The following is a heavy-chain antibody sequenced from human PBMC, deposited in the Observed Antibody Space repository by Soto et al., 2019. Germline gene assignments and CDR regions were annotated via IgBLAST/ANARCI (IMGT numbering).Heavy chain of an antibody. Sequence: PGGSLRLSCAASGFTFSSYAMSWVRQAPGKGLEWVSAISGSGGSTYYADSVKGRFTISGDNSKNTLYLQMNGLRAEDTAVYYCAKSLPPPYDSSGYYYHNDAFDIWGQGTMVTVSS. CDR2: ISGSGGST. D-gene: IGHD3-22*01. V-gene: IGHV3-23*01. J-gene: IGHJ3*02. CDR3: AKSLPPPYDSSGYYYHNDAFDI. CDR1: GFTFSSYA.